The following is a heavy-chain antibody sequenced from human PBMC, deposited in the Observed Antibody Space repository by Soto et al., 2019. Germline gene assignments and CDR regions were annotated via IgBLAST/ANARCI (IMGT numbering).Heavy chain of an antibody. J-gene: IGHJ6*02. D-gene: IGHD1-26*01. CDR2: ISAYNGNT. CDR1: GYTFTSYG. CDR3: ARDLVGATGYYYYGMDV. Sequence: QVQLVQSGAEVKKPGASVKVSCKASGYTFTSYGISWVRQAPGQGLEWMGWISAYNGNTNYAQKLQGRVTMTTDTSTSTAYMELRSLRSDDTAVHYCARDLVGATGYYYYGMDVWGQGTTVTVSS. V-gene: IGHV1-18*01.